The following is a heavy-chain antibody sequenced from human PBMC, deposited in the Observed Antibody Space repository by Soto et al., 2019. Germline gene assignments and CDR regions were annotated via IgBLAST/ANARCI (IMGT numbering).Heavy chain of an antibody. CDR2: IIPIFGTA. Sequence: ASVKVSCKASGGTFSSYAISWVRQAPGQGLEWMGGIIPIFGTANYAQKFQGRVTITADESTSTAYMELSSLRSEDTAVYYCARGTRDYGADSYMGVWGQGTMVTVSS. CDR3: ARGTRDYGADSYMGV. J-gene: IGHJ3*01. CDR1: GGTFSSYA. D-gene: IGHD4-17*01. V-gene: IGHV1-69*13.